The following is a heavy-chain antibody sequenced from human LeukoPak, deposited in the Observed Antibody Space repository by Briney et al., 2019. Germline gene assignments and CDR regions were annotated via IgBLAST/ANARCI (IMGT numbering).Heavy chain of an antibody. J-gene: IGHJ6*03. Sequence: GGSLRLSCAASGFTVSSDYMSWVRQAPGKGLEWVSVIYSGGSTCYADSVKGRFTISRDNSKNTLYLQMNSLRAEDTAVYYCASGSGSYRTPYYYMDVWGTGTTVTVSS. V-gene: IGHV3-53*01. D-gene: IGHD3-10*01. CDR2: IYSGGST. CDR1: GFTVSSDY. CDR3: ASGSGSYRTPYYYMDV.